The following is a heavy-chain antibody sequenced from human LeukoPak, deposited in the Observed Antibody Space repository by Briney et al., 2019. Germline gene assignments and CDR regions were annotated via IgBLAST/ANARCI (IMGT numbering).Heavy chain of an antibody. CDR2: ISAYNGNT. J-gene: IGHJ6*02. V-gene: IGHV1-18*01. Sequence: ASVKVSCKASGGTFSSYAISWVRQAPGQGLEWMGWISAYNGNTNYAQKLQGRVTMTTDTSTSTAYMELRSLRSDDTAVYYCARDGYYDSSGYNYYYYGMDVWGQGTTVTVSS. D-gene: IGHD3-22*01. CDR1: GGTFSSYA. CDR3: ARDGYYDSSGYNYYYYGMDV.